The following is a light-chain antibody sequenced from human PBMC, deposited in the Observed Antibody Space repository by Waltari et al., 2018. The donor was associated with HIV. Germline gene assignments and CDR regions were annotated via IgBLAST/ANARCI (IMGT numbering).Light chain of an antibody. CDR2: DVK. CDR1: SSDVGAYNF. Sequence: QSALTQPRSVSGSPGQSVTISCTGTSSDVGAYNFGSWYQQYPGKAPKLLIYDVKKRPSGVPDRFYGSKSDNTASLTISGLQAEDEADYYCCSYAGNYIFDFGGGTKLTVL. CDR3: CSYAGNYIFD. J-gene: IGLJ2*01. V-gene: IGLV2-11*01.